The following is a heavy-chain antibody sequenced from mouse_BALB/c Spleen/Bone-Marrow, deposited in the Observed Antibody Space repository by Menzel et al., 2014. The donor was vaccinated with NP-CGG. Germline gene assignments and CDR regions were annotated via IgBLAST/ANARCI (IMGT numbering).Heavy chain of an antibody. CDR2: IYPGDGDT. J-gene: IGHJ2*01. D-gene: IGHD1-1*01. V-gene: IGHV1-80*01. Sequence: VQLQESGAELVRPGSSVKISCKASGYAFSSYWMIWVKQRPGQGLEWIGQIYPGDGDTNYNGKFKGKATLTVDKSSSTAYMRLSSLTSEDSAVYFCARSGYGSNYDYWGQGTTLTVSS. CDR1: GYAFSSYW. CDR3: ARSGYGSNYDY.